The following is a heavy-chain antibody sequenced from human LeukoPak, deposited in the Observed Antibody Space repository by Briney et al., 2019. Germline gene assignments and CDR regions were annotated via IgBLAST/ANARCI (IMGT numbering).Heavy chain of an antibody. Sequence: SETLSLTCTVSGGSISSGGYYWSWIRQHPGKGLEWIGNIYYSGITYYNPSLKSRLTISVDTSKNQFSLKLSSVTAADTAVYYCASMPPVSYFQHWGQGTLVTVSS. V-gene: IGHV4-31*03. J-gene: IGHJ1*01. CDR2: IYYSGIT. CDR3: ASMPPVSYFQH. CDR1: GGSISSGGYY. D-gene: IGHD2-2*01.